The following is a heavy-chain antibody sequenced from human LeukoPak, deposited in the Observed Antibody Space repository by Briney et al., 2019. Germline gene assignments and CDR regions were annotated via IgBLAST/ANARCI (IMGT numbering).Heavy chain of an antibody. CDR2: ISYSGAT. Sequence: SETLSLTCTVSGGSLRSNDYYWGFIRQPPGKGLEWIGSISYSGATYHNPSLKSRVTSSVDTSKNQFSLRLTSVTAADTAVYHCARSLQWLIRYFDSWGQGTLVTVSS. CDR1: GGSLRSNDYY. D-gene: IGHD6-19*01. V-gene: IGHV4-39*07. J-gene: IGHJ4*02. CDR3: ARSLQWLIRYFDS.